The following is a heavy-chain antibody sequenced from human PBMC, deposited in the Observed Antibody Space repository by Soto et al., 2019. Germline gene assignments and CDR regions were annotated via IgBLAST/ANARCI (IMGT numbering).Heavy chain of an antibody. Sequence: QVQLVQSGAEVKKPGASMKLSCKASGYTFTSYYIHWVRQAPGQGLAWMGIINPNGGSTSNAQKFQGRFTMTRDTSTTTVYMEVSRLRSEDTAVYYCAREPETTTDHYSGMDVWGHGTTVTVSS. CDR3: AREPETTTDHYSGMDV. V-gene: IGHV1-46*01. CDR1: GYTFTSYY. J-gene: IGHJ6*02. CDR2: INPNGGST. D-gene: IGHD4-17*01.